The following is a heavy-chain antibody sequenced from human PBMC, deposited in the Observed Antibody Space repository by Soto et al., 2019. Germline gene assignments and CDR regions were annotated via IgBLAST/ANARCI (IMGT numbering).Heavy chain of an antibody. V-gene: IGHV4-30-2*01. Sequence: SETLSLTCAVSGGSISSGGYSWSWIRQPPGKGLEWIGYIYHSGSTYYNPSLKSRVTISVDRSKNQFSLKLSSVTAADTAVYYCAKSGGYTYGYQETDYWGQGTLVTVSS. CDR1: GGSISSGGYS. CDR2: IYHSGST. CDR3: AKSGGYTYGYQETDY. J-gene: IGHJ4*02. D-gene: IGHD5-18*01.